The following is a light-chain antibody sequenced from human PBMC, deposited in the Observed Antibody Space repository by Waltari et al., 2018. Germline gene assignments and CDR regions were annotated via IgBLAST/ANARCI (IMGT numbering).Light chain of an antibody. Sequence: IVLTQSPGTLSLSPGERATLSCRASQRGSTYLAWYQQKPGQAPRLLIYGAYSRAAGIPDRFSGSGYGTDFSLTISRLEPEDFAVYYCQHHVRLPTTFGQGTRVEIK. CDR2: GAY. CDR1: QRGSTY. V-gene: IGKV3-20*01. CDR3: QHHVRLPTT. J-gene: IGKJ1*01.